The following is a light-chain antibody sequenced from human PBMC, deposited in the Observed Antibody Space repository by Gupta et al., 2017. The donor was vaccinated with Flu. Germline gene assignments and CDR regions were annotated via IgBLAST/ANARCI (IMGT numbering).Light chain of an antibody. CDR1: QSVSTY. Sequence: IQMTHSPSSLSTSVGDRVTITCRTSQSVSTYLNWYQQKAGRAPKLLIYDACNLQSGVPSRFSGTRSGTDFTLTIRNLQPEDTATYSCQQCESFPPTLGEGTKVEI. V-gene: IGKV1-39*01. CDR3: QQCESFPPT. CDR2: DAC. J-gene: IGKJ2*01.